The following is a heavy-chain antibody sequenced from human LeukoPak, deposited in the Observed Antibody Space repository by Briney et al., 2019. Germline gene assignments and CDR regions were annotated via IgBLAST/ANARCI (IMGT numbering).Heavy chain of an antibody. D-gene: IGHD3-3*01. V-gene: IGHV4-59*01. Sequence: PSETLSLTCTVSGGSIRDYYWSWIRQAPGKGLEWIGYIHYSGNTKYNPSLKSRVIISLDTSKNQLSLKVTSVTAADTAVYYCAREPGVSDFWSSGPLDPRSWLDPWGQGTLVTVSS. CDR1: GGSIRDYY. J-gene: IGHJ5*02. CDR3: AREPGVSDFWSSGPLDPRSWLDP. CDR2: IHYSGNT.